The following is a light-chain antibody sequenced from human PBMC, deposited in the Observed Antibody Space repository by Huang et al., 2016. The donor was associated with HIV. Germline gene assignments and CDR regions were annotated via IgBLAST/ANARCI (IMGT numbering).Light chain of an antibody. J-gene: IGKJ2*01. V-gene: IGKV1-39*01. CDR3: QQTFTAPPEDT. Sequence: DIEMTQSPSSLSASVGDRVTISCRAGQNINTYLNWFQRKPGEAPKLLIYGASNLHRGVPLRFRGAGSGTYFTLTIASLQPEDFATYFCQQTFTAPPEDTFGQGTKLEI. CDR1: QNINTY. CDR2: GAS.